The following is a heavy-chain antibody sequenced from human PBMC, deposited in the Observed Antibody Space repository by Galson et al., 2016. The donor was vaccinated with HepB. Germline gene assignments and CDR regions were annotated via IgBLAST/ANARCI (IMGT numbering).Heavy chain of an antibody. CDR3: AKDQDALGKFYFDY. V-gene: IGHV3-23*01. Sequence: SLRLSCAASGFTFSSYAMTWVRQAPGKGLEWVSGISGSGDNTAYADSVKGRFTISRDNSKNTLYLQINSLRAEDTDVYYCAKDQDALGKFYFDYWGQGTLVTVSS. D-gene: IGHD2-15*01. CDR2: ISGSGDNT. J-gene: IGHJ4*02. CDR1: GFTFSSYA.